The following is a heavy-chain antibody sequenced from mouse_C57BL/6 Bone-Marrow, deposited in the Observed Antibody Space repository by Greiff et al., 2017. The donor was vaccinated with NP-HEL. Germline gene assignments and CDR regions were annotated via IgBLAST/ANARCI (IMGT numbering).Heavy chain of an antibody. V-gene: IGHV1-62-2*01. J-gene: IGHJ1*03. CDR3: ARHGDYFGSSYGYFDV. D-gene: IGHD1-1*01. CDR1: GYTFTEYT. CDR2: FYPGSGSI. Sequence: VQRVESGAELVKPGASVKLSCKASGYTFTEYTIHWVKQRSGQGLEWIGWFYPGSGSIKYNEKFKDKATLTADESSSTVYMDLSRLTSADSAVYFCARHGDYFGSSYGYFDVWGTGTTVTVSS.